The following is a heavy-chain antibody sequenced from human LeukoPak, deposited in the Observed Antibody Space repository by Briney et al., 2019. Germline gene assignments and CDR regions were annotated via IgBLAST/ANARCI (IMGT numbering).Heavy chain of an antibody. V-gene: IGHV3-7*01. J-gene: IGHJ3*02. D-gene: IGHD4-11*01. Sequence: PGGSLRLSCAASGFTFSSYAMSWVRQAPGKGPEWVAHIKENGNEQYYADSVKGRFTICRDNVKQSLCLQMNNLRVEDTAVYYCARGPGDYDASDIWGQGTVVTVSS. CDR1: GFTFSSYA. CDR2: IKENGNEQ. CDR3: ARGPGDYDASDI.